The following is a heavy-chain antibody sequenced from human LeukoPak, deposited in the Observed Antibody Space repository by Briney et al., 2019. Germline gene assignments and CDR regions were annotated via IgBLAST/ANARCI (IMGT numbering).Heavy chain of an antibody. V-gene: IGHV4-4*02. D-gene: IGHD3-22*01. CDR3: ARGYSSGHKKPPFDY. Sequence: SETLSLTCTVSDEVITSNNWWSWVRQSPGKGLEWIGEIFHSGTTRYKASLESRVTMLLDKSKNQFSLRLSSVTAADTAVYYCARGYSSGHKKPPFDYWGQGTLVTVSS. J-gene: IGHJ4*02. CDR1: DEVITSNNW. CDR2: IFHSGTT.